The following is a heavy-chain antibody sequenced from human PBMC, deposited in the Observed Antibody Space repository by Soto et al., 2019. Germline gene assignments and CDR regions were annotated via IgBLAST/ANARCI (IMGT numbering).Heavy chain of an antibody. D-gene: IGHD3-16*01. J-gene: IGHJ4*02. V-gene: IGHV1-69*02. CDR2: IIPILGIA. CDR3: ARGVGRGGAWGY. CDR1: GGTFSSYT. Sequence: QVQLVQSGAEVKKPGSSVKVSCKASGGTFSSYTISWVRQAPGQGLEWMGRIIPILGIANYAQKFQGRVTITADKSTSTAYMELSSLRSEDTAVYYCARGVGRGGAWGYWGQGTLVTVSS.